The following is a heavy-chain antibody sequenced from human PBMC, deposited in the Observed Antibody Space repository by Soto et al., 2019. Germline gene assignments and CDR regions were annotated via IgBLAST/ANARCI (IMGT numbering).Heavy chain of an antibody. J-gene: IGHJ4*02. CDR2: VPYTGAQT. Sequence: EVQLLESGGGLVQPGGSLRLSCTASGFNFGNYAMGWARQAPGKGLEWLSSLAVPYTGAQTYYADSVAGRLTVSRDDSKNTLYLERNSLRAEDTAVYYCAKDWGRIAVAGWTDWGPGTLVTVSS. CDR1: GFNFGNYA. D-gene: IGHD6-19*01. V-gene: IGHV3-23*01. CDR3: AKDWGRIAVAGWTD.